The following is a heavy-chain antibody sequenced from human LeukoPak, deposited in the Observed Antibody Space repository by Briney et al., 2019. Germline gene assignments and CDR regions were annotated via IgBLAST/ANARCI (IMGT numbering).Heavy chain of an antibody. V-gene: IGHV1-2*02. J-gene: IGHJ4*02. CDR2: INPKSGGT. D-gene: IGHD1-26*01. CDR3: AREARYSGSYFPFDY. Sequence: ASVKVSCKASGYTFTDHFIHWVRQAPGQGLEWMGWINPKSGGTNYAQKFHGRVAMTRDTSISTAYMELRSLRSDDTAVYYCAREARYSGSYFPFDYWGQGTLVTVSS. CDR1: GYTFTDHF.